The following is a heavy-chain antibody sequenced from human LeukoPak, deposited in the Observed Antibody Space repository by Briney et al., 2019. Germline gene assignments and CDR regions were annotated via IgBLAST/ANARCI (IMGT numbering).Heavy chain of an antibody. CDR3: ARGHYSPWDHRFGY. D-gene: IGHD4-11*01. Sequence: GGALRLSCAVSGFTLCKYWIYWVRQAPGQGRGCVANIKLDGGETYYEDSGKGGFTISRASAKKSLYLQMNSLRVEETAVYYCARGHYSPWDHRFGYWGQGTPVTVSS. CDR2: IKLDGGET. J-gene: IGHJ4*02. CDR1: GFTLCKYW. V-gene: IGHV3-7*03.